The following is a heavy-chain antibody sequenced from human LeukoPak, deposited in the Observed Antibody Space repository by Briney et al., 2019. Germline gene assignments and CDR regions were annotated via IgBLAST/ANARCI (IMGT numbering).Heavy chain of an antibody. D-gene: IGHD3-10*01. J-gene: IGHJ6*02. CDR2: ISSNGGST. V-gene: IGHV3-64*01. CDR3: AKDRGYYYGMDV. CDR1: GFTFSSYA. Sequence: PGGSLRLSCAASGFTFSSYAMSWVRQAPGKGLEYVSAISSNGGSTYYANPVKGRFTISRDNSKNTLYLQMNSLRAEDTAVYYCAKDRGYYYGMDVWGQGTTVTVSS.